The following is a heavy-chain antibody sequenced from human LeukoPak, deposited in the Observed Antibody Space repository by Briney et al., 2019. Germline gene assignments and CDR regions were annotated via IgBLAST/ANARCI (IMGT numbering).Heavy chain of an antibody. J-gene: IGHJ6*02. CDR2: INYSGSNK. CDR1: GFTFSSYG. V-gene: IGHV3-30*18. Sequence: WGSLRLSCAAPGFTFSSYGMHWVRQAPGKGLEWVGVINYSGSNKYYADSVKGRFTISRDNSKNTLYLQMNSLRAEDTAVYYCAKELLSEKSYYYYYGMDVWGQGTTVTVSS. D-gene: IGHD1-26*01. CDR3: AKELLSEKSYYYYYGMDV.